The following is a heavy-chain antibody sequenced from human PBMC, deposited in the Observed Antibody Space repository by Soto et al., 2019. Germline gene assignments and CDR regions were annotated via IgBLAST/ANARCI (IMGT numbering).Heavy chain of an antibody. CDR2: ISYDGSNK. CDR1: GFTFSSYA. CDR3: ARDRFHLEADEGAGTDY. V-gene: IGHV3-30-3*01. J-gene: IGHJ4*02. Sequence: QVQLVESGGGVVQPGRSLRLSCAASGFTFSSYAMHWVRQAPGKGLEWVAVISYDGSNKYYADSVKGRFTISRDNSKNTLYLQMNSLRAEDTAVYYCARDRFHLEADEGAGTDYWGQGTLVTVS. D-gene: IGHD1-1*01.